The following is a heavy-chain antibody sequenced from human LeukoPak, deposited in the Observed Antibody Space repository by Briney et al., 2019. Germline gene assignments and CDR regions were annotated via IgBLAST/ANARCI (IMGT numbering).Heavy chain of an antibody. CDR3: ARGPPRDY. CDR1: GGSISSSSYY. CDR2: IYYSGST. V-gene: IGHV4-39*07. Sequence: PSETLSLTCTVSGGSISSSSYYWGWIRQPPGKGLEWIGSIYYSGSTYYNPSLKSRVTISVDTSKNQFSLKLSSVTAADTAVYYCARGPPRDYWGQGTLVTVSS. J-gene: IGHJ4*02.